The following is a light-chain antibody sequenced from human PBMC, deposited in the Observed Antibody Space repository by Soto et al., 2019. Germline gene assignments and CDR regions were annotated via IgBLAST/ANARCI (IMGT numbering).Light chain of an antibody. V-gene: IGLV1-44*01. CDR3: LAWDDRLNGNL. CDR2: TND. J-gene: IGLJ1*01. Sequence: QSVLTQPPSASWTPGQMVAISCSGGSSNIESNTVYWYQQLPGMAPRLLIHTNDRRPSGVPARFSGTKSGTSASLAISGLQSEDEADYYCLAWDDRLNGNLFGTGTKVTVL. CDR1: SSNIESNT.